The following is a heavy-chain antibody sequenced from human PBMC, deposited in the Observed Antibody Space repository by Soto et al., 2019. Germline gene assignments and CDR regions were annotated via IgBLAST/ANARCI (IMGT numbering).Heavy chain of an antibody. CDR3: TKDTFGAWDS. Sequence: LRLSCTASEITLNIYWMHWIRQAPGKGLVWVSRINPESTTLTYADSVTGRFTISRDSAKNTLYLQMNGLSAEDTAIYYCTKDTFGAWDSRGQGTRVTVSS. J-gene: IGHJ4*02. V-gene: IGHV3-74*01. CDR1: EITLNIYW. D-gene: IGHD1-26*01. CDR2: INPESTTL.